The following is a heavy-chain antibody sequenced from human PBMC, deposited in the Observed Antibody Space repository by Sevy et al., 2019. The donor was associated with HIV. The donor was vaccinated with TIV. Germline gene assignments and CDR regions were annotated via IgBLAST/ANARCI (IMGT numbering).Heavy chain of an antibody. V-gene: IGHV3-23*01. CDR1: GFTFSTYA. CDR3: AKEPYYYDCSPGY. CDR2: ISNGGSGGST. J-gene: IGHJ4*02. Sequence: GESLKISCAASGFTFSTYAMNWVRQAPGKGLEWVSSISNGGSGGSTDYADSVRGRFTISRDNSKNTLYLQMNSLRAEDTAVHYCAKEPYYYDCSPGYWGQGTLVTVSS. D-gene: IGHD3-22*01.